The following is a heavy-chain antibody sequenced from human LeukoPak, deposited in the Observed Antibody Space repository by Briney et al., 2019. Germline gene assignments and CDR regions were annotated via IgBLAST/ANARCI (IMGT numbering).Heavy chain of an antibody. J-gene: IGHJ4*02. CDR1: GGSISSSSYY. V-gene: IGHV4-39*01. Sequence: SETLSLTCTVSGGSISSSSYYWGWIRQPPGKGLEWIGGIYYSGSTYYNPSLKSRVTISVDTSKNQFSLKLSSVTAADTAVYYCARHWEVVRYFDWPYYFDYWGQGTLVTVSS. CDR3: ARHWEVVRYFDWPYYFDY. D-gene: IGHD3-9*01. CDR2: IYYSGST.